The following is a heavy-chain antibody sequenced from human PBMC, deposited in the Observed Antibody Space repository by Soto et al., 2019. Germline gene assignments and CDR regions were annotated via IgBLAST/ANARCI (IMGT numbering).Heavy chain of an antibody. Sequence: EVQLVESGGGLVQPGGSLRLSCAASGFTFSSYWMSWVRQAPGKGLEWVANIKQDGSEKYYVDSVKGRFTISRDNAKNPLYLQMNRLRGEGTAVYYCARDPYCTNGVCRSGSSGWFDYWGQGTLVTVSS. J-gene: IGHJ4*02. CDR2: IKQDGSEK. CDR1: GFTFSSYW. D-gene: IGHD2-8*01. V-gene: IGHV3-7*01. CDR3: ARDPYCTNGVCRSGSSGWFDY.